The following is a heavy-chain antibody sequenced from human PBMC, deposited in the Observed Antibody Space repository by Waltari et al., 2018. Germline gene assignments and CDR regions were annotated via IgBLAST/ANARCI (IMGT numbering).Heavy chain of an antibody. CDR1: GNTLSGYF. V-gene: IGHV1-2*02. CDR3: ATDRGGYPGMDV. J-gene: IGHJ6*02. D-gene: IGHD5-12*01. Sequence: QVLLAQSGAEVKMPGASVRVSCSGNTLSGYFFHLVRQAPGDGLEWMGWMNVNTGATSYGQKFQGRLTRTRDTSIATAYMGLSGLRYDDTAVYYGATDRGGYPGMDVWGQGTTVTVSS. CDR2: MNVNTGAT.